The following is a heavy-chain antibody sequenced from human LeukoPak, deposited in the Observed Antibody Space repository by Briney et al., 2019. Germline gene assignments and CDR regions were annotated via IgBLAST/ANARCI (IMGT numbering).Heavy chain of an antibody. CDR2: IWYDGSNK. V-gene: IGHV3-33*08. CDR1: GFTFSSYG. J-gene: IGHJ6*03. Sequence: GGSLRLSCAASGFTFSSYGMHWVRQAPGKGLEWVAVIWYDGSNKYYADSVKGRFPISRDNSKNTLYLQMNSLRAEDTAVYYCARDGVATTYYYYYMDVWGKGTTVTVSS. D-gene: IGHD5-24*01. CDR3: ARDGVATTYYYYYMDV.